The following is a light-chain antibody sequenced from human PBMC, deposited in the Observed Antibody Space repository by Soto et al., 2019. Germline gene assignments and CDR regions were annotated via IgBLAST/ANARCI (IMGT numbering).Light chain of an antibody. J-gene: IGLJ2*01. CDR1: SSDIGDYNY. V-gene: IGLV2-14*01. Sequence: QSALTQPASVSGSPGQSITISCTGTSSDIGDYNYVSWYHQHPGKAPKLMIYDVSNRPSGVSNRFSSSKSGNTASLTISGLQAEDEGDYYCSSYASSVLFGGGTQLTVL. CDR2: DVS. CDR3: SSYASSVL.